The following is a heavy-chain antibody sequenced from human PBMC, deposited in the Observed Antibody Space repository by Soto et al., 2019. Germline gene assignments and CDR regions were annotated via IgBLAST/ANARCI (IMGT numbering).Heavy chain of an antibody. CDR1: GGSISSGDYY. J-gene: IGHJ4*02. D-gene: IGHD4-17*01. CDR3: ARRMTTVTYFDY. V-gene: IGHV4-30-4*01. CDR2: IYYSGST. Sequence: QVQLQESGPGLVKPSQTLSLTCTVSGGSISSGDYYWSWIRQPPGKGLEWIGYIYYSGSTYYNPSIKSRLTISVDTSKNQFSLKLSSVTAADTAVYYCARRMTTVTYFDYWGQGTLVTVSS.